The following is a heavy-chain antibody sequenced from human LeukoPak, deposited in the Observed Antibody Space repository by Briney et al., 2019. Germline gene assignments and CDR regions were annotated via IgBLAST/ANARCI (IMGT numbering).Heavy chain of an antibody. J-gene: IGHJ5*02. CDR1: GLTFSHYW. V-gene: IGHV3-7*01. CDR3: ARCDTYYDFWSGYAQNWFDP. D-gene: IGHD3-3*01. Sequence: PGGSLRLSCAASGLTFSHYWMSWVRQAPGKGLEWVANINQDGSEKFYVDSVKGRFTISRDNAKNSLYLQMNSLRAEDTAVYYCARCDTYYDFWSGYAQNWFDPWGQGTLVTVSS. CDR2: INQDGSEK.